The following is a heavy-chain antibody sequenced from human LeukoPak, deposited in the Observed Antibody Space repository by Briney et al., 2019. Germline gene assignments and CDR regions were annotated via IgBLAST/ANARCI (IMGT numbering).Heavy chain of an antibody. J-gene: IGHJ3*02. Sequence: ASVKVSCKASGYTFTSYYVHWVRQAPGQGLEWMGIINPSGGSTSYAQKFQGRVTMTRDTSTSTVYMELSSLRSEDTAVYYCARDVRDVRGAFDIWGQGTMVTVSS. V-gene: IGHV1-46*01. CDR2: INPSGGST. CDR3: ARDVRDVRGAFDI. CDR1: GYTFTSYY.